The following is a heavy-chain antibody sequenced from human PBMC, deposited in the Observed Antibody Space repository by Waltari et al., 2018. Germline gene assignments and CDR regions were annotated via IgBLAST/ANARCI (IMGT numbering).Heavy chain of an antibody. CDR3: ATQYWRRNPI. D-gene: IGHD2-15*01. V-gene: IGHV4-34*01. J-gene: IGHJ4*02. CDR1: GGSFSAYS. CDR2: INHSGST. Sequence: QVQLQQWGAGLLKPSETLSLTCAVYGGSFSAYSWSWIRQPPGKGLDWIGEINHSGSTNYNPSLKSRVTISVDTSKNQFSLKLSSVTAADTAVYYCATQYWRRNPIWGQGTLVTVSS.